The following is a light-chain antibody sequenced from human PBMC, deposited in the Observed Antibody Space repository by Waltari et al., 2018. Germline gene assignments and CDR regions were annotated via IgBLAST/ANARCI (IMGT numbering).Light chain of an antibody. CDR1: SSDSGGYNY. CDR3: SSFTSSTTGI. V-gene: IGLV2-14*03. Sequence: SALTQPDSVSGSPGQSITISCSGISSDSGGYNYVSWYQQHPGEAPKVIIYDVTNRRSAVSNRFSGAKSGSSASLTISGLQPEDEDDYYCSSFTSSTTGIFGGETKLTVL. CDR2: DVT. J-gene: IGLJ2*01.